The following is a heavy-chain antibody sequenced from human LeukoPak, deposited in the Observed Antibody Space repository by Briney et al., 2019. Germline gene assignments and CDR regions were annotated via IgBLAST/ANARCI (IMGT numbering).Heavy chain of an antibody. CDR3: ARLEAVAGILDY. CDR1: GGSLSSSSYY. CDR2: IYYSGST. D-gene: IGHD6-19*01. V-gene: IGHV4-39*01. J-gene: IGHJ4*02. Sequence: SETLSLTCTVSGGSLSSSSYYWGWIRQPPGKGLEWIGSIYYSGSTYYNPSLTSRVTISVDTSKNQFSLKLSSVTAADTAVYYCARLEAVAGILDYWGQGTLVTVSS.